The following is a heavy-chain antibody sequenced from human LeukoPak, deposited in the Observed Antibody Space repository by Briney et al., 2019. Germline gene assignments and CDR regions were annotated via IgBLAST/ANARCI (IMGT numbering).Heavy chain of an antibody. V-gene: IGHV3-74*01. Sequence: GGSLRLSCAASGFTFSIFWMHWVRHPPGRGLVWVSRIIGVGSRTIYADSVKGRFTIPRDNPTNTLYLQMNSQRARDTCVYYYAREYLGYFDWCNADDAVDIWGQGTMVTVSS. CDR3: AREYLGYFDWCNADDAVDI. J-gene: IGHJ3*02. D-gene: IGHD3-9*01. CDR1: GFTFSIFW. CDR2: IIGVGSRT.